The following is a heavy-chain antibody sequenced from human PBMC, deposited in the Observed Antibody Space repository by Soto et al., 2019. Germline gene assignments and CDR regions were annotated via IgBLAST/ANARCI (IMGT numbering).Heavy chain of an antibody. CDR3: AKWHTYNYDSLAFSGFDC. J-gene: IGHJ4*02. D-gene: IGHD3-16*01. CDR1: GFTFSSYA. CDR2: ISGGDGSP. V-gene: IGHV3-23*01. Sequence: GGSLRLSCVASGFTFSSYAMTWVRQAPGKGLEWVSAISGGDGSPSYADSVKGRFTISGDNSKNTLYLHMSSLRADDTAAYYCAKWHTYNYDSLAFSGFDCWGQGTQVTVSS.